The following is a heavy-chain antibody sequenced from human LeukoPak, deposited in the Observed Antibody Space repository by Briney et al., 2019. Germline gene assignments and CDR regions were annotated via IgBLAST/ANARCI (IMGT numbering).Heavy chain of an antibody. CDR1: GGSISSYY. V-gene: IGHV4-59*01. D-gene: IGHD3-10*01. CDR2: IYYSGST. J-gene: IGHJ4*02. CDR3: ARALGYYGSGSYWFDY. Sequence: SETLSLTCTVSGGSISSYYWSWIRQPPGKGLEWIGYIYYSGSTNYNPSLKSRVTISVDTSKNQFSLKLSSVTAADTAVYYCARALGYYGSGSYWFDYWGQGTLVTVSS.